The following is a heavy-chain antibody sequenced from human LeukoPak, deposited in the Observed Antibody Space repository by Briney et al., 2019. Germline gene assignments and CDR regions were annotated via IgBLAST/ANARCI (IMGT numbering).Heavy chain of an antibody. CDR1: GGSISSSSYY. CDR2: IYYSGST. Sequence: PSETLSLTCTVSGGSISSSSYYWGWIRQPPGKGLEWVGSIYYSGSTYYNPSLKSRVTISVDTSKNQFSLKRSSVTAADTAVYYCARTDWKGYWGQGTLVNGSS. V-gene: IGHV4-39*01. CDR3: ARTDWKGY. D-gene: IGHD1-1*01. J-gene: IGHJ4*02.